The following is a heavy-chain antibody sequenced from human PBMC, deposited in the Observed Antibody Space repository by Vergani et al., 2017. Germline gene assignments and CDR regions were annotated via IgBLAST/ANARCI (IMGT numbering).Heavy chain of an antibody. J-gene: IGHJ4*02. D-gene: IGHD3-10*01. V-gene: IGHV4-30-4*01. CDR3: ARKVGFWAYGSGSYYK. Sequence: QVQLQESGPGLVKPSQTLSLTCTVSGGSISSGDYYWSWIRQPPGKGLEWIGYIYYSVSTYYNPSLKSRVTISVDTSKNQFSLKLSSVTAADTAVYYCARKVGFWAYGSGSYYKWGQGTLVTVSS. CDR2: IYYSVST. CDR1: GGSISSGDYY.